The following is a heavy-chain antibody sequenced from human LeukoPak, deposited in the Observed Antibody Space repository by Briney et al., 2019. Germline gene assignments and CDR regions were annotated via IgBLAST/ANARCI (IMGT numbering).Heavy chain of an antibody. Sequence: GESLKISCKGSGYSFTSYWISWVRQMPGKGLEWMGRIDPSDSYTNYSPSFQGHVTISADKSISTAYLQWSSLKASDTAMYYCARHDIAAAGTEDAFDIWGQGTVVTVPS. D-gene: IGHD6-13*01. J-gene: IGHJ3*02. CDR1: GYSFTSYW. V-gene: IGHV5-10-1*01. CDR2: IDPSDSYT. CDR3: ARHDIAAAGTEDAFDI.